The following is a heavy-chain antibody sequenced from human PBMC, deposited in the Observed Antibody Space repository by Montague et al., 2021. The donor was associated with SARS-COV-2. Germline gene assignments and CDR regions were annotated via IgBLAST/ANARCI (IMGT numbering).Heavy chain of an antibody. CDR1: GGSFPDYY. D-gene: IGHD3/OR15-3a*01. J-gene: IGHJ4*02. Sequence: SETLSLTCTVSGGSFPDYYWSWIRQPPGKGLDWVGDVMYDEGTNFNPSLKSRVAISVDTSKNQFSLKLTSVTAADTAFYYFVRHPLYVGLMGPLDFWGQGTSVTVSS. CDR3: VRHPLYVGLMGPLDF. V-gene: IGHV4-59*08. CDR2: VMYDEGT.